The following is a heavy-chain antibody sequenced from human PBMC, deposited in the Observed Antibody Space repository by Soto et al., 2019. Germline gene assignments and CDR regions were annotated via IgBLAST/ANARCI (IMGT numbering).Heavy chain of an antibody. V-gene: IGHV4-61*01. J-gene: IGHJ5*02. D-gene: IGHD3-9*01. CDR3: AREETGWFDP. CDR2: IYYSGST. Sequence: TSETLSLTCTVSGGSVSSGSYYWSWIRQPPGKGLEWIGYIYYSGSTNYNPSLKSRVTISVDTSKNQFSLKLSSVTAADTAVYYCAREETGWFDPWGQGTLVTVSS. CDR1: GGSVSSGSYY.